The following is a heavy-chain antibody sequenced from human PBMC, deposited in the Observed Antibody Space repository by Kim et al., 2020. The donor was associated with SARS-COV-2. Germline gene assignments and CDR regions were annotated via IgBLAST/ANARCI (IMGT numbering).Heavy chain of an antibody. D-gene: IGHD3-10*01. Sequence: SETLSLTCAVYGGSFSGYYWSWIRQPPGKGLEWIGEINHSGSTNYNPSLKSRVTISVDTSKNQFSLKLSSVTAADTAVYYCARGQGSPRGYYGSGSYYNVDWGQGTLVTVSS. CDR2: INHSGST. CDR3: ARGQGSPRGYYGSGSYYNVD. CDR1: GGSFSGYY. J-gene: IGHJ4*02. V-gene: IGHV4-34*01.